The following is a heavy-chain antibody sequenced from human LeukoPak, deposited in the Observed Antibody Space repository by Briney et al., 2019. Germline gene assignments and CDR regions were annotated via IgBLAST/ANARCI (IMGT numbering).Heavy chain of an antibody. CDR3: ARGLGDFWSGYYYYGMDV. CDR2: IYSGGST. J-gene: IGHJ6*02. D-gene: IGHD3-3*01. CDR1: GFTVSSNY. Sequence: GGSLRLSCAASGFTVSSNYMSWIRQAPGKGLEWVSVIYSGGSTYYADPVRGRFTISRHNSKNTLYLQMNSLRAEDTAVYYCARGLGDFWSGYYYYGMDVWGQGTTVTVSS. V-gene: IGHV3-53*04.